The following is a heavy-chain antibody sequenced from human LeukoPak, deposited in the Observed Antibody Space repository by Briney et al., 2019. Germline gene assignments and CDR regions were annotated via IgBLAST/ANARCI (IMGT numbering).Heavy chain of an antibody. CDR3: ARGQSPLLNDYNYGMDV. Sequence: PSETLSLTCAVSGGSISSGGYSWSWIRQPPGKGLEWIGYIYHSGSTYYNPSLKSRVTISVDRSKNQFSLKLSSVTAADTAVYYCARGQSPLLNDYNYGMDVWGQGTTVTVSS. D-gene: IGHD2-15*01. CDR2: IYHSGST. V-gene: IGHV4-30-2*01. J-gene: IGHJ6*02. CDR1: GGSISSGGYS.